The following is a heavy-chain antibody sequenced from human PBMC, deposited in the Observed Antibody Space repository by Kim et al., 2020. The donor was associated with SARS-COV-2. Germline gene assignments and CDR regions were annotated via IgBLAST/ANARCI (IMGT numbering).Heavy chain of an antibody. CDR2: ISAYNGNT. J-gene: IGHJ6*02. V-gene: IGHV1-18*01. Sequence: ASVKVSCKASGYTFTSYGISWVRQAPGQGLEWMGWISAYNGNTNYAQKLQGRVTMTTDTSTSTAYMELRSLRSDDTAVYYCAGGFIAVAGTSRYYYGMDVWGQGTTVTVSS. D-gene: IGHD6-19*01. CDR3: AGGFIAVAGTSRYYYGMDV. CDR1: GYTFTSYG.